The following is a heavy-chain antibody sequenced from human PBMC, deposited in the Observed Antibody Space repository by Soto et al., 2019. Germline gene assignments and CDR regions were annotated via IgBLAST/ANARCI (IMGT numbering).Heavy chain of an antibody. J-gene: IGHJ6*02. CDR1: GFTFIRTA. CDR3: VKRPTTYCCGESCYPV. D-gene: IGHD2-15*01. V-gene: IGHV3-23*01. Sequence: GGSLRLSCAASGFTFIRTAMYWVRQSPVKGLEWVSGISGGGESTRYADSVNGRFTISRANSNSMLYMQMSSLRAEDTAINYFVKRPTTYCCGESCYPVWGQGTTVTVSS. CDR2: ISGGGEST.